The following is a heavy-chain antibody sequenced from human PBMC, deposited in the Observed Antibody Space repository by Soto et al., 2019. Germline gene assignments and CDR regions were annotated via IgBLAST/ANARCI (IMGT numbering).Heavy chain of an antibody. CDR2: IQPDGSHR. CDR1: GFSFSSFW. D-gene: IGHD3-16*01. J-gene: IGHJ3*01. CDR3: ARNPHGDFVGDSV. V-gene: IGHV3-7*01. Sequence: DVQLVESGGGLVQPGGSLRLSCVASGFSFSSFWMNWVRQAPGKGLEWVANIQPDGSHRQYLDSVKGRFTISRDNVKNSLYLQIDGLGAEDTALYYCARNPHGDFVGDSVRGQGTLVTVSS.